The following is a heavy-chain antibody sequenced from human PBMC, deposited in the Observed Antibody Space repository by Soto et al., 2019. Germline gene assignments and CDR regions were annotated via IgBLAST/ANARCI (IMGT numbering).Heavy chain of an antibody. V-gene: IGHV1-46*01. Sequence: ASVKVSCKASGYTFTSYYMHWVRQAPGQGLEWMGIINPSGGSTSYAQKFRGRVTMTRDTSTSTVYMELSSLRSEDTAVYYCARGKAAYYDFWSGYYSPWCDPWGQGTLVTVSS. CDR3: ARGKAAYYDFWSGYYSPWCDP. J-gene: IGHJ5*02. CDR1: GYTFTSYY. D-gene: IGHD3-3*01. CDR2: INPSGGST.